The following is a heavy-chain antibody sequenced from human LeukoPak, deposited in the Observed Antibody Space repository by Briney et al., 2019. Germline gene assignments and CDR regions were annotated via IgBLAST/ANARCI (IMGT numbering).Heavy chain of an antibody. Sequence: GGSLRLSCAASGFTFSNFVMSWVRQAPGKGLEWVSAVSSSGSSTFYADSVKGRFTISRDNSKSTLFLQMNSPRAEDTALYYCAKDPGWQLNTYYFDYWGQETLVTVSS. J-gene: IGHJ4*02. CDR1: GFTFSNFV. V-gene: IGHV3-23*01. CDR2: VSSSGSST. D-gene: IGHD5-24*01. CDR3: AKDPGWQLNTYYFDY.